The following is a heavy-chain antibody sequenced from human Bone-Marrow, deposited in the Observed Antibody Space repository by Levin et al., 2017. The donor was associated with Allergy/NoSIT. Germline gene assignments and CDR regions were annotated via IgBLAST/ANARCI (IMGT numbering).Heavy chain of an antibody. CDR1: GFTISSNY. Sequence: GESLKISCAASGFTISSNYMSWVRQAPGKGLEWVSVIYSGGSTYYADSVKGRFTISRDNSKNTLYLQMNSLRAEDTAVYYCARGRGLPTTGGAGTPDAFDIWGQGTMVTVSS. CDR3: ARGRGLPTTGGAGTPDAFDI. CDR2: IYSGGST. V-gene: IGHV3-53*01. J-gene: IGHJ3*02. D-gene: IGHD1/OR15-1a*01.